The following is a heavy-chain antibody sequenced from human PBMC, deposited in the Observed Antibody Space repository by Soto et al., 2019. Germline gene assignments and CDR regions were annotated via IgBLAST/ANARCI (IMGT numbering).Heavy chain of an antibody. CDR1: GFTSSSYG. Sequence: GGSLRLSCAASGFTSSSYGMHWVRQAPGKGLEWVAVISYDGSNKYYADSVKGRFTISRDNSKNTLYLQMNSLRAEDTAVYYCAKVRGSSPGRFYYYYGMDVWGQGTTVTVSS. CDR2: ISYDGSNK. D-gene: IGHD6-6*01. J-gene: IGHJ6*02. V-gene: IGHV3-30*18. CDR3: AKVRGSSPGRFYYYYGMDV.